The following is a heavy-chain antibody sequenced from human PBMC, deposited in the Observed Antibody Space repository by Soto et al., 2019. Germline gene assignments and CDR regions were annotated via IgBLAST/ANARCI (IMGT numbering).Heavy chain of an antibody. D-gene: IGHD5-18*01. J-gene: IGHJ4*02. CDR2: VYYSGRT. V-gene: IGHV4-39*01. CDR1: GDSISSDSYY. Sequence: SETLSLTCTVSGDSISSDSYYWGWIRQPPGKGLECTGCVYYSGRTYYNPSLESRVTISVDTSKSQFSLNLRSVTAADTAVYYCARQSSGYTYGGGFDYWGQGTLVTVSS. CDR3: ARQSSGYTYGGGFDY.